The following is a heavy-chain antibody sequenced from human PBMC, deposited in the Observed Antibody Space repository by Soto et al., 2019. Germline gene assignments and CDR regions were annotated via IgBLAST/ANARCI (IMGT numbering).Heavy chain of an antibody. CDR2: IVPNVGTV. J-gene: IGHJ4*02. D-gene: IGHD3-3*01. CDR3: ARRDTSGFLRYFDN. Sequence: QMQLVQSGAEVKKPGSSVKVSCKASGGTVSSFINYPINWVRQAPGQGLEWMGGIVPNVGTVNYAQKFQGRVTITADKSTGTADMELSSLRSEDTALYYCARRDTSGFLRYFDNWGQGTLVTVSS. CDR1: GGTVSSFINYP. V-gene: IGHV1-69*06.